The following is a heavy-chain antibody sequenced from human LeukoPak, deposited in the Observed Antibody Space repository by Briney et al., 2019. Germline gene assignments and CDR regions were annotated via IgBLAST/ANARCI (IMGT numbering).Heavy chain of an antibody. CDR1: DYSISSGYY. CDR3: ASEHCSSTSCYIGRRADYYYYGMDV. J-gene: IGHJ6*02. V-gene: IGHV4-38-2*02. Sequence: PSETLSLTCTVSDYSISSGYYWGWIRQPPGKGLEWIGSIYHSGSTYYNPSLKSRVTISVDTSKNQFSLKLSSVTAADTAVYYCASEHCSSTSCYIGRRADYYYYGMDVWGQGTTVTVSS. D-gene: IGHD2-2*02. CDR2: IYHSGST.